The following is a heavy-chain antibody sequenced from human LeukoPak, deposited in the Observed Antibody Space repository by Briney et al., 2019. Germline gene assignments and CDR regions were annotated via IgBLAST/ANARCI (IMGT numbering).Heavy chain of an antibody. CDR1: GGSISSYY. J-gene: IGHJ5*02. V-gene: IGHV4-59*01. CDR3: ARNYDILTGYLNWWFDP. D-gene: IGHD3-9*01. Sequence: SETLSLTCTVSGGSISSYYWSWIRQPPGKGLEWIGYIYYSGSTNYNPSLKSRVTISVDTSKNQFSLKLSSVTAADTAVYYCARNYDILTGYLNWWFDPWGQGTLVTVSS. CDR2: IYYSGST.